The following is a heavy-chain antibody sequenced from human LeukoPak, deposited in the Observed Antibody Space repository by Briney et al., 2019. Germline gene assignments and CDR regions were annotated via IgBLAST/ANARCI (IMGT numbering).Heavy chain of an antibody. CDR2: IIPILGTS. Sequence: GSSVNVSCKASGGTLSSYAISWVRQAPGQGLEWIGGIIPILGTSNYAQQFLGRVTITTDHSTIAAYMVLGSLSSEDTAHGYVAGGEGDWSDRWGQGTLVTVSS. D-gene: IGHD3-16*01. CDR3: AGGEGDWSDR. CDR1: GGTLSSYA. V-gene: IGHV1-69*05. J-gene: IGHJ5*02.